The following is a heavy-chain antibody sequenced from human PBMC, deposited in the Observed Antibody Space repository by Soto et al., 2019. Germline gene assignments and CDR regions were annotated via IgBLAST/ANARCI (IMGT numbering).Heavy chain of an antibody. V-gene: IGHV3-11*01. CDR2: VSSSGSTI. CDR3: ARAVAGTSAYYYHFYYMDV. J-gene: IGHJ6*03. Sequence: QVQLVESGGGLVKPGGSLRLSCAASGFTFSDYYMSWIRQAPGKGLEWVSYVSSSGSTIYYADSVKGRFTISRDNAKNSLYLQMNSLRAEDTAVYYCARAVAGTSAYYYHFYYMDVWGKGTTVTVSS. D-gene: IGHD6-19*01. CDR1: GFTFSDYY.